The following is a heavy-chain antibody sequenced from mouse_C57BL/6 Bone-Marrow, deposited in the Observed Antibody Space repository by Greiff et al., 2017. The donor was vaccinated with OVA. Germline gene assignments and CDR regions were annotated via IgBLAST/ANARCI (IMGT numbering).Heavy chain of an antibody. CDR2: IYPGSGNT. CDR3: ARDYYGSSYNVWFAY. Sequence: QVQLKQSGAELVRPGASVKLSCKASGYTFTDYYINWVKQRPGQGLEWIARIYPGSGNTYYNEKFKGKATLTAEKSSSTAYMQLSSLTSEDSAVYFCARDYYGSSYNVWFAYWGQGTLVTVSA. V-gene: IGHV1-76*01. D-gene: IGHD1-1*01. J-gene: IGHJ3*01. CDR1: GYTFTDYY.